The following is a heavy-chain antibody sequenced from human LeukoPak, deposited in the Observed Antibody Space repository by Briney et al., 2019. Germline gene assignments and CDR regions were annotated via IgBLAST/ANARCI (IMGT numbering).Heavy chain of an antibody. CDR2: ITSSGSDM. D-gene: IGHD2-2*01. V-gene: IGHV3-21*01. J-gene: IGHJ4*02. CDR3: ARGGGCHRTNCYWADY. Sequence: GGSLRLSCAASGFTFSSYSMNWVRQPPGKGLEWVSSITSSGSDMYYVDSVKGRFTISRDNTKNSLFLQMNSLRAEDTAVYYCARGGGCHRTNCYWADYWGQGTLVTVSS. CDR1: GFTFSSYS.